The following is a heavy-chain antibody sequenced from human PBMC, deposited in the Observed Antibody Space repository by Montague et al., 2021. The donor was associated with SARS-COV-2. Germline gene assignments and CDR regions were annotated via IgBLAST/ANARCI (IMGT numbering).Heavy chain of an antibody. CDR3: ARPSSGSYYHAFDI. V-gene: IGHV3-30-3*01. Sequence: SLRLSCAASGFTFSSYAMHWVRQAPGKGPEWVAVISYDGSNKYYADSVKGRFTISRDNSKNTLYLQMNSLRAEDTAVYYCARPSSGSYYHAFDIWGQGTMVTVSS. CDR1: GFTFSSYA. CDR2: ISYDGSNK. D-gene: IGHD1-26*01. J-gene: IGHJ3*02.